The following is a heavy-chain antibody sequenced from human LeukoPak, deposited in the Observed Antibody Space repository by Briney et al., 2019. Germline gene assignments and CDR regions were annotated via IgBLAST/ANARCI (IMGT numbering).Heavy chain of an antibody. V-gene: IGHV1-8*01. CDR2: MNPNSGNT. CDR1: GYTFTSYD. Sequence: ASVKVSCKSSGYTFTSYDINRVRQATGQGLEWMGWMNPNSGNTGYAQNSQGRVTMTRDTSISTAYMELSSLRSEDTAMYYCSVEGAWGQGTLVTVSS. J-gene: IGHJ5*02. CDR3: SVEGA. D-gene: IGHD2-15*01.